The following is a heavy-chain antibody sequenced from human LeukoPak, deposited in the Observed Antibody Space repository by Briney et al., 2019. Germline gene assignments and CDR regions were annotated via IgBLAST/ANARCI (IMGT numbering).Heavy chain of an antibody. V-gene: IGHV4-59*08. D-gene: IGHD5-12*01. CDR2: IYYSGST. J-gene: IGHJ5*02. Sequence: SETLSLTCTVSGGSISSYYWSWIRQPPGKGLEWIGYIYYSGSTNCNPSLKSRVTISVDTSKNQFSLKLSSVTAADTAVYYCARSRIVATIKGGWFDPWGQGTLVTVSS. CDR3: ARSRIVATIKGGWFDP. CDR1: GGSISSYY.